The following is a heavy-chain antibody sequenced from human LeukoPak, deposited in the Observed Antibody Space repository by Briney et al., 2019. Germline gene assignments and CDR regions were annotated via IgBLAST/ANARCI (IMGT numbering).Heavy chain of an antibody. Sequence: ASEKVSCKASGDTITSYGICRVRQAPGQWLEWMGWISAYSGDTNYAQKFQGRATMTADTSTSTAYMELRSLSSDDTAVYYCGRGPKAGGPHHDMDVWGRGTTVTVSS. V-gene: IGHV1-18*01. CDR1: GDTITSYG. J-gene: IGHJ6*02. CDR3: GRGPKAGGPHHDMDV. CDR2: ISAYSGDT. D-gene: IGHD2-15*01.